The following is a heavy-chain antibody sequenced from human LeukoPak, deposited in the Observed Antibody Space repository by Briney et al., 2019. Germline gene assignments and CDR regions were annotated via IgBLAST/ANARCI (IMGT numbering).Heavy chain of an antibody. CDR3: ATGYSGSYYLGDLDY. V-gene: IGHV3-11*04. CDR2: ISSSGNTI. J-gene: IGHJ4*02. D-gene: IGHD1-26*01. CDR1: GFTFSHSY. Sequence: PGGSLRLSCAASGFTFSHSYMSWIRQAPGRGLEWLSFISSSGNTIYYADSVKGRFTISRDNAKNSVYLQMNSLRAEDTAIYYCATGYSGSYYLGDLDYWGQGTLVTVSS.